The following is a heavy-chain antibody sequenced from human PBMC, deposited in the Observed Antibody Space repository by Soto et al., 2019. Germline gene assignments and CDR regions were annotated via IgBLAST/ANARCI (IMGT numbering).Heavy chain of an antibody. J-gene: IGHJ3*02. CDR3: ARDXRDIVLMVYSPHDAFDI. D-gene: IGHD2-8*01. CDR2: IYTSGST. V-gene: IGHV4-4*07. Sequence: SETLSLTCTVSGGSISGYYWSWIRQPAGKGLEWIGRIYTSGSTNYNPSLKSRVTMSVDTSKNQFSLKLSSVTAADTAVYYCARDXRDIVLMVYSPHDAFDIWGQGTMVTVSS. CDR1: GGSISGYY.